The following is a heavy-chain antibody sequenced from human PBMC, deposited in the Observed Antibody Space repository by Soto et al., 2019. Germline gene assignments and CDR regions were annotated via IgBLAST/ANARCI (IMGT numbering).Heavy chain of an antibody. V-gene: IGHV4-34*01. CDR3: ARGLIAVAGMKAWFDP. CDR2: INHSGST. J-gene: IGHJ5*02. D-gene: IGHD6-19*01. Sequence: PSETLSLTCAVYGGSFSGYYWSWIRQPPGKGLEWIGEINHSGSTNYNPSLKSRVTISVDTSKNQFSLKLSSVTAADTAVYYCARGLIAVAGMKAWFDPWGQGTLVTVSS. CDR1: GGSFSGYY.